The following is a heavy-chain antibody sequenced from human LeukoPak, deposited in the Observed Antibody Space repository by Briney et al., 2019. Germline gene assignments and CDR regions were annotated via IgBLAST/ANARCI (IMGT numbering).Heavy chain of an antibody. V-gene: IGHV4-39*01. Sequence: PSETLSLTCTVSGGSISSSSYYWGWIRQPPGKGLEWIGSIYYYSGSTYYNPSLKSRATISVDTSRNQFSLKLSSVTAADTAVYYCARIQNSVIAATFGLFAYWGQGTLVSVSS. CDR1: GGSISSSSYY. CDR2: IYYYSGST. D-gene: IGHD2-15*01. CDR3: ARIQNSVIAATFGLFAY. J-gene: IGHJ4*02.